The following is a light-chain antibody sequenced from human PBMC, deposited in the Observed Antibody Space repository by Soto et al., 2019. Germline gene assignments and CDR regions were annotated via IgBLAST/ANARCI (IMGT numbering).Light chain of an antibody. V-gene: IGLV2-14*01. Sequence: QSALTQPASVSGSPGQSITISCTGTSSDVGGYNYVSWCQQHPGKAPKLMIYDVSNRPSGVSNRFSGSKSGNTASLTISGLQAEDEADYYCSSYTSSSTLVVLGGGTKVTVL. J-gene: IGLJ2*01. CDR3: SSYTSSSTLVV. CDR1: SSDVGGYNY. CDR2: DVS.